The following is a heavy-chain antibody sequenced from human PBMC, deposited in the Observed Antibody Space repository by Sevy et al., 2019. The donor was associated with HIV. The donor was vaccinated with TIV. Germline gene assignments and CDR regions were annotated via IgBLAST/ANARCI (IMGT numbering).Heavy chain of an antibody. J-gene: IGHJ6*02. V-gene: IGHV3-21*01. CDR1: GFTFSTYS. CDR2: ISSSSTYI. D-gene: IGHD2-8*02. CDR3: ARDLCTGGVCPRWGYYYYGMDV. Sequence: GGSLRLSCAASGFTFSTYSMNWVRQAPGKGLEWVSSISSSSTYIYYADSVKGRLTISRGKAKNPLYLQMNSLRAEDTAVYYCARDLCTGGVCPRWGYYYYGMDVWGQGTTVTVSS.